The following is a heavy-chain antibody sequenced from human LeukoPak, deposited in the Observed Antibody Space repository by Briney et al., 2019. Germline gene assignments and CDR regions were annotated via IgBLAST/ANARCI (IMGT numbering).Heavy chain of an antibody. CDR1: GFTFSGFA. J-gene: IGHJ4*02. V-gene: IGHV3-23*01. CDR3: AKDDAWLQFGN. CDR2: ISRSGEST. Sequence: GGTLRLSCAASGFTFSGFAMSWIRQAPGKGLEWVSSISRSGESTFYADSVRGRFTISRDNSKNTVSLQMESLRAEDTALYYCAKDDAWLQFGNWGQGTLVTVSS. D-gene: IGHD5-24*01.